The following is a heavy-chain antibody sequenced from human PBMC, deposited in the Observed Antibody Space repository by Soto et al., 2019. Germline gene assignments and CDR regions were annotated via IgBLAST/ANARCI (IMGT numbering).Heavy chain of an antibody. CDR2: ISAYNGNT. D-gene: IGHD1-26*01. Sequence: GIEWMGWISAYNGNTNYAQKLQGRVTMTTDTSTSTAYMELRSLRSDDTAVYYCARAGSIVGAQFYYYYGVDVWGQGTTVTVSS. V-gene: IGHV1-18*01. CDR3: ARAGSIVGAQFYYYYGVDV. J-gene: IGHJ6*02.